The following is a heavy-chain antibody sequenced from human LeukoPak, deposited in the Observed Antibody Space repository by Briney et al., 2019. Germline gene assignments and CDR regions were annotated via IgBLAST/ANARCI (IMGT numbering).Heavy chain of an antibody. CDR2: IIPIFGTA. Sequence: SVKVSCRASGYTFTSYGISWVRQAPGQGLEWTGGIIPIFGTANYAQKFQGRVTITADESTSTAYMELSSLRSEDTAVYYCARRYYGSGSGIFGYWFDPWGQGTLVTVSS. D-gene: IGHD3-10*01. V-gene: IGHV1-69*13. CDR1: GYTFTSYG. J-gene: IGHJ5*02. CDR3: ARRYYGSGSGIFGYWFDP.